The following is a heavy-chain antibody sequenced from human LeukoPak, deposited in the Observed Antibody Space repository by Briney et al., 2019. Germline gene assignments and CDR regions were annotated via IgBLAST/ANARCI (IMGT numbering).Heavy chain of an antibody. D-gene: IGHD3-16*02. V-gene: IGHV3-7*01. CDR2: IKQGGSEK. Sequence: GGSLRLSCAASGFTFSSYWMSWVRKAPGKGLEWVANIKQGGSEKYYVDSVKGRFTISRDNAKNSLYLQMNSLRAEDTAVYYCARADYDYVWGSYRQYYFDYWGQGTLVTVSS. J-gene: IGHJ4*02. CDR3: ARADYDYVWGSYRQYYFDY. CDR1: GFTFSSYW.